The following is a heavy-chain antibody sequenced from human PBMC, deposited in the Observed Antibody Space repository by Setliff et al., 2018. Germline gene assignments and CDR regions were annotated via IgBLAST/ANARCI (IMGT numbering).Heavy chain of an antibody. Sequence: SETLSLTCTVSGGSISSYYGSWIRQPAGKGLEWIGHIYTSWSTIYNPSLKSRLTISLDTSKNQFSLNLNSLTAADTAVYYCASPPSYYDSSGYYYLAYWGQGTLVTVSS. D-gene: IGHD3-22*01. CDR1: GGSISSYY. CDR3: ASPPSYYDSSGYYYLAY. J-gene: IGHJ4*02. V-gene: IGHV4-4*07. CDR2: IYTSWST.